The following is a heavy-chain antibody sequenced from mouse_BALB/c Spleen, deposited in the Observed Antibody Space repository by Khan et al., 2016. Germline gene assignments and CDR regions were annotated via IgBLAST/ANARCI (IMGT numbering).Heavy chain of an antibody. D-gene: IGHD1-1*01. CDR3: SSGYCYDKGYSDY. J-gene: IGHJ2*01. V-gene: IGHV3-2*02. Sequence: EVQLQESGPGLVKPSQSLYLTCTVTGYSITSDYAWNWIRQFPGNKLEWMGYISYSGNPSYNPSLKSRISITRETSKNQFFLQLNSWTNEDTATCVCSSGYCYDKGYSDYRGQGTTLTVSS. CDR1: GYSITSDYA. CDR2: ISYSGNP.